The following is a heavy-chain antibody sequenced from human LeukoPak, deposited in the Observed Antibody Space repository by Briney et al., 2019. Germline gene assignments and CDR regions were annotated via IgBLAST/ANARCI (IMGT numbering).Heavy chain of an antibody. CDR1: GGSISSSGYY. CDR3: ARAVVAIQLWSTAPYYFDY. D-gene: IGHD5-18*01. CDR2: IYYSGST. J-gene: IGHJ4*02. Sequence: PSETLSLTCTVSGGSISSSGYYWGWIRQPPGKGLEWIGTIYYSGSTYYNPSLKSRVTISVDTSKNQFSLKLSSVTAADTAVYYCARAVVAIQLWSTAPYYFDYWGQGTLATVSS. V-gene: IGHV4-39*01.